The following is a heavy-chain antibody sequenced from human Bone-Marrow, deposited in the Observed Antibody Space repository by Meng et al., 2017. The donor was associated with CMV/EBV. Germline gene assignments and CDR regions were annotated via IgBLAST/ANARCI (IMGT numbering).Heavy chain of an antibody. CDR1: GGSISDSGDY. CDR3: ARDGRTAVATDY. Sequence: VSGGSISDSGDYWGWIRQPPGKGLEWIGSIFYNGRTYYNPSLKSRVTISADMSKNHFSLRLSSVTAADTAVYYCARDGRTAVATDYWGPGALVTVSS. J-gene: IGHJ4*02. D-gene: IGHD6-19*01. V-gene: IGHV4-39*07. CDR2: IFYNGRT.